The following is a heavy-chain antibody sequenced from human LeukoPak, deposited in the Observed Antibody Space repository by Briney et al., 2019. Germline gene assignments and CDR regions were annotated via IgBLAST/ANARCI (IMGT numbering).Heavy chain of an antibody. CDR3: AKDQSPHGSGSYYPFDY. CDR1: GFTFSSYA. Sequence: GGSLRLSCAASGFTFSSYAMSWVRQAPGKGLEWVSAISGSGGSTYYADSVKGRFTISRDNSKNTLYLQMNSLRAEDAAVYYCAKDQSPHGSGSYYPFDYWGQGTLVTVSS. D-gene: IGHD3-10*01. CDR2: ISGSGGST. V-gene: IGHV3-23*01. J-gene: IGHJ4*02.